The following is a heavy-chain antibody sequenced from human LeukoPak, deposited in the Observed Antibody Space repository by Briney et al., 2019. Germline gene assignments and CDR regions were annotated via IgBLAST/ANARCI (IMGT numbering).Heavy chain of an antibody. CDR1: GFTFGTYA. CDR3: ARDAGSGYFDY. Sequence: GGSLRLFCAASGFTFGTYAMNWVRQAPGKGLEWVSYISSSSSTIYFPDSVKGRFTISRDNAKNSLYLQMNGLRDEDTAFYYCARDAGSGYFDYWGQGTLVTVSS. V-gene: IGHV3-48*02. D-gene: IGHD6-19*01. CDR2: ISSSSSTI. J-gene: IGHJ4*02.